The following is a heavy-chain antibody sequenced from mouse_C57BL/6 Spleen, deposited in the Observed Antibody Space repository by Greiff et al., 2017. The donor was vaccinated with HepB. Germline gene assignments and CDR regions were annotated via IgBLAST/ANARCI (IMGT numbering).Heavy chain of an antibody. J-gene: IGHJ4*01. D-gene: IGHD3-2*02. CDR3: ARAQGRVGDY. CDR2: IYPGDGDT. CDR1: GYAFSSYW. V-gene: IGHV1-80*01. Sequence: VKLMESGAELVKPGASVKISCKASGYAFSSYWMNWVKQRPGKGLEWIGQIYPGDGDTNYNGKFKGKATLTADKSSSTAYMQLSSLTSEDSAVYFCARAQGRVGDYWGQGTSVTVSS.